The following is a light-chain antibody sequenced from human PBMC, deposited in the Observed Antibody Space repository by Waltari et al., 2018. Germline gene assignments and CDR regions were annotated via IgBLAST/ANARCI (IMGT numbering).Light chain of an antibody. J-gene: IGKJ5*01. CDR3: MQALQMPIT. CDR1: QSLLHSNGYNC. V-gene: IGKV2-28*01. Sequence: DIVMTQSPLSLPVTPGEPASISCRSSQSLLHSNGYNCLDWYLQKPGQSPQLLIYLTSRRASGVPDRFSGSGSGTDFTLKISRVEAEDVGVYFCMQALQMPITFGQGTRLEIK. CDR2: LTS.